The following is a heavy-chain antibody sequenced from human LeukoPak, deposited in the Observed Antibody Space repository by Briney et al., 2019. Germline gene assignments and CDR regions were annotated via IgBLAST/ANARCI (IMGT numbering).Heavy chain of an antibody. V-gene: IGHV3-23*01. J-gene: IGHJ4*02. Sequence: GGSLRLSCAASGFTFSSYAMSWVRQAPGKGLEWVPIIGGSDGSTYYADSVQGRFTISRDNSKNTLYLQMNSLRAEDTAVYYCAKRMAAIGTNDYWGQGTLVTVSS. CDR1: GFTFSSYA. D-gene: IGHD2-2*01. CDR3: AKRMAAIGTNDY. CDR2: IGGSDGST.